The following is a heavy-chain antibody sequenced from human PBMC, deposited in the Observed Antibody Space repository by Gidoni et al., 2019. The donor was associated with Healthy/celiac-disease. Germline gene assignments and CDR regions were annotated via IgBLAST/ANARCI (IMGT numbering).Heavy chain of an antibody. V-gene: IGHV5-51*01. CDR3: ARYLMAPLGGGSSWYLAY. CDR1: GYSFTRSW. Sequence: EVQLLQSGAEVNKPGESLTISCQGSGYSFTRSWIGWVRQMPGKGLEWMGIIYPGDSDTRYSPACQGQVTISADKSISTAYLQWSSLKASDTAMYYCARYLMAPLGGGSSWYLAYWGQGTLVTVSS. J-gene: IGHJ4*02. CDR2: IYPGDSDT. D-gene: IGHD6-13*01.